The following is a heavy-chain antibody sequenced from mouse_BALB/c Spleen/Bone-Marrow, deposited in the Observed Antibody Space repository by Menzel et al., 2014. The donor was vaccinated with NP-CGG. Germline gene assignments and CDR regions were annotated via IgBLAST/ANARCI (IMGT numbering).Heavy chain of an antibody. CDR3: TRPYYGYVGYAY. V-gene: IGHV1S81*02. Sequence: QVHVKQSGAELVKPGASVKLSCKASGYTFXSYYMYWVKQRPGQGLEWIGEINPSNGGTNFNEKFKSKATLTVDKSSSTAYMQLSSLTFEDSAIYYCTRPYYGYVGYAYWGQGTQVTVSA. CDR1: GYTFXSYY. D-gene: IGHD1-2*01. CDR2: INPSNGGT. J-gene: IGHJ3*01.